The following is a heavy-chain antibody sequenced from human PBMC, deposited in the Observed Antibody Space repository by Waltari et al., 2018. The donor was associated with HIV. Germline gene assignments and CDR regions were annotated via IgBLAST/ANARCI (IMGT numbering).Heavy chain of an antibody. CDR2: INSRSNII. Sequence: FTFSSYSMNWVRQAPGKGLEWLSYINSRSNIIYYADSVKGRFTISRDNAKNSVYLQMNSLGAEDTAVYYCAREMATVYFDSWGPGILVTLSS. CDR3: AREMATVYFDS. V-gene: IGHV3-48*01. CDR1: FTFSSYS. J-gene: IGHJ4*02. D-gene: IGHD4-4*01.